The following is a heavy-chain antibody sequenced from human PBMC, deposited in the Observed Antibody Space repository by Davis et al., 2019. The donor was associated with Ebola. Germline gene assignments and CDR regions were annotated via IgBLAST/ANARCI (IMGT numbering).Heavy chain of an antibody. D-gene: IGHD6-19*01. V-gene: IGHV1-2*06. Sequence: ASVKVSCKASGYTFTGYYMHWVRQAPGQGLEWMGRINPNSGGTNYAQKFQGRVTMTRDTSISTAYMELSRLRSDDTAVYYCARVTASRGIAVDYWGQGTLVTVSS. CDR3: ARVTASRGIAVDY. J-gene: IGHJ4*02. CDR1: GYTFTGYY. CDR2: INPNSGGT.